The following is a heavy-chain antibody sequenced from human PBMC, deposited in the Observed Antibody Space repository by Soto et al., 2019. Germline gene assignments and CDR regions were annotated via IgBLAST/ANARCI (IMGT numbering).Heavy chain of an antibody. V-gene: IGHV4-59*01. CDR2: IYYSGST. Sequence: QVQLQESGPGLVKPSETLSLTCTVSGGSISSYYWSWIRQPPGKGLEWIGYIYYSGSTNYNPSLKSRVTISVDTSKNQFSLKLSSVTAAATDVYYCARSDGRYWGQGTLVTVSS. CDR1: GGSISSYY. CDR3: ARSDGRY. J-gene: IGHJ4*02.